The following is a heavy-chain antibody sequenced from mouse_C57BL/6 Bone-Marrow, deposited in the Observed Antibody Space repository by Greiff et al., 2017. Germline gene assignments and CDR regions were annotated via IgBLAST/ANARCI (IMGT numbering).Heavy chain of an antibody. D-gene: IGHD1-1*01. Sequence: EVQLQQSGAELVRPGASVKLSCTASGFNIKDDYMHWVKQRPEQGLEWIGWIEPENGDTEYASKFQGKATITADTSSNTAYLQLSSLTSEDTAVYYCTTGGSSYYWGQGTTLTVSS. CDR3: TTGGSSYY. CDR1: GFNIKDDY. CDR2: IEPENGDT. V-gene: IGHV14-4*01. J-gene: IGHJ2*01.